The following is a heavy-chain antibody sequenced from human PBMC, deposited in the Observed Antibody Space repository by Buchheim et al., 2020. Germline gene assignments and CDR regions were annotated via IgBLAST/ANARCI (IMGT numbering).Heavy chain of an antibody. Sequence: QVQLVQSGAEVKKPGSSVKVSCKASGCTFSSYTISWVRQAPGQGLEWMGRIIPILGIANYAQKFQGRVTITANKSTSTAYMELSSLGSEDTAVDYCARGGPGVLTGQYATGEWFDPWGQGTL. CDR2: IIPILGIA. D-gene: IGHD3-9*01. CDR3: ARGGPGVLTGQYATGEWFDP. CDR1: GCTFSSYT. J-gene: IGHJ5*02. V-gene: IGHV1-69*02.